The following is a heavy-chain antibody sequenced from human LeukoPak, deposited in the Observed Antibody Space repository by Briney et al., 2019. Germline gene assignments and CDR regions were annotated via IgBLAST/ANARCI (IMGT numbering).Heavy chain of an antibody. Sequence: PLETLSLTCTVSGGSISSYYWSWIRQPPGKGLEWIGYIYYSGSTNYNPSLKSRVTISVDTSKNQFSLKLSSVTAADTAVYYCASTSSGSYSHYYYGMDVWGQGTTVTVSS. CDR2: IYYSGST. D-gene: IGHD1-26*01. CDR3: ASTSSGSYSHYYYGMDV. V-gene: IGHV4-59*01. CDR1: GGSISSYY. J-gene: IGHJ6*02.